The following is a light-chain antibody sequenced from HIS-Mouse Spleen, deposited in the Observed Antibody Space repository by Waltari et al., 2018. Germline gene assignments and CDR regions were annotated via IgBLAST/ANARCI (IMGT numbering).Light chain of an antibody. Sequence: DIQMTQSPSSLCASVGARVTITCRASQSISSYLHWYQQKPGKAPKLLIYAASSLQSGVPSRFSGSGSGTDFTLTISSLQPEDFATYYCQQSYSTPLTFGGGTKVEIK. V-gene: IGKV1-39*01. J-gene: IGKJ4*01. CDR3: QQSYSTPLT. CDR2: AAS. CDR1: QSISSY.